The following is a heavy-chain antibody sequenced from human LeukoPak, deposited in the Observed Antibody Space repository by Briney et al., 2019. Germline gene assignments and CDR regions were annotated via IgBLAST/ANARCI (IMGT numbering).Heavy chain of an antibody. Sequence: SETLSLTCTVSGGSIGTYYWSWIRQPPGKGLEWIGYIYYSGSTSYNPSLKSRVTISVDTSKNQFSLKLSSVTAADTAVYYCARGFGSGSRLDNWGQGTLVTVSS. V-gene: IGHV4-59*01. D-gene: IGHD3-10*01. J-gene: IGHJ4*02. CDR3: ARGFGSGSRLDN. CDR1: GGSIGTYY. CDR2: IYYSGST.